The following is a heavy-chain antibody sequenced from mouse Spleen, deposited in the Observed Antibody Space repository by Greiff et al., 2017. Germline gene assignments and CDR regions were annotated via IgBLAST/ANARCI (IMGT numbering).Heavy chain of an antibody. CDR2: ISSGSSTI. CDR1: GFTFSSFG. CDR3: ARGATMITPFDY. Sequence: EVKLMESGGGLVQPGGSRKLSCAASGFTFSSFGMHWVRQAPEKGLEWVAYISSGSSTIYYADTVKGRFTISRDNPKNTLFLQMTSLRSEDTAMYYCARGATMITPFDYWGQGTTLTVSS. V-gene: IGHV5-17*02. J-gene: IGHJ2*01. D-gene: IGHD2-4*01.